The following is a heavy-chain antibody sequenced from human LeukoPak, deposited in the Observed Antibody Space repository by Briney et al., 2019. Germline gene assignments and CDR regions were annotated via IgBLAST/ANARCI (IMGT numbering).Heavy chain of an antibody. CDR1: GFNFNYYA. Sequence: TGGSLRLSCAASGFNFNYYAMSWVRQAPGKGLEWVSTVSISGGSSYSADSVKGRFTISRDNSNKILYLQMHSLLLCEGCGGEQCWYYFDYWGQGALVTVSS. V-gene: IGHV3-23*01. J-gene: IGHJ4*02. CDR3: CWYYFDY. D-gene: IGHD3-16*01. CDR2: VSISGGSS.